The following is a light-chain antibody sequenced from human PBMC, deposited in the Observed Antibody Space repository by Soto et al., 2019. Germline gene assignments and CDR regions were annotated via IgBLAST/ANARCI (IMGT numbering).Light chain of an antibody. J-gene: IGLJ1*01. CDR2: DVS. Sequence: QSALAQPASVSGSPGQSITISCTGTSSDVGSYNSVSWYQQYPGKAPTLMIHDVSNRPSGVSNRFSGSKSGNTASLTISGLQAEDEADYYCSSFTSSSSDVFGSGTKVTV. V-gene: IGLV2-14*03. CDR1: SSDVGSYNS. CDR3: SSFTSSSSDV.